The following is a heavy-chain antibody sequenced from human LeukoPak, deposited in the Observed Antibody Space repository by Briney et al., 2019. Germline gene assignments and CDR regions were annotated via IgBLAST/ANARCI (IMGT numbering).Heavy chain of an antibody. D-gene: IGHD3-10*01. CDR3: AKVAKYYYGPETYYFFEQ. V-gene: IGHV3-7*01. CDR1: GLTFSSYS. J-gene: IGHJ4*02. CDR2: INQDGTEK. Sequence: GGSLRLSCTASGLTFSSYSMNWVRQAPGKGLGWVASINQDGTEKYYVDSVKGRFTISRDYAKKSLFLQMNSLRVGDTAVYFCAKVAKYYYGPETYYFFEQWGQGTPVTAAS.